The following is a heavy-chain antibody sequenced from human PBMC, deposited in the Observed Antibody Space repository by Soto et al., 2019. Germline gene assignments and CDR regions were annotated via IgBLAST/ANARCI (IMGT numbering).Heavy chain of an antibody. J-gene: IGHJ4*02. V-gene: IGHV1-69*06. CDR3: ARASHYYDSSGYYPMTG. Sequence: SVKVSCKASGGTFSSYAISWVRQAPGQGLEWMGGIIPIFGTANYAQKFQGRVTITADKSTSAAYMELSSLRSEDTAVYYCARASHYYDSSGYYPMTGWGQGTLVTVSS. CDR1: GGTFSSYA. CDR2: IIPIFGTA. D-gene: IGHD3-22*01.